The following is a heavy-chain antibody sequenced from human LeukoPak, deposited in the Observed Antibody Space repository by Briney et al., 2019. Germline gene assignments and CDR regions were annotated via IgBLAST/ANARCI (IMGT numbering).Heavy chain of an antibody. D-gene: IGHD2-15*01. CDR3: ARENGVVAENGFDP. J-gene: IGHJ5*02. Sequence: SETLSLTCTVSGGSISSYYWSWIRQPPGKGLEWIGYIYYSGSTNYNPSLKSRVTISVDTSKNQFSLKLSSVTAADTAVYYCARENGVVAENGFDPWGQGTLVTVSS. CDR2: IYYSGST. CDR1: GGSISSYY. V-gene: IGHV4-59*01.